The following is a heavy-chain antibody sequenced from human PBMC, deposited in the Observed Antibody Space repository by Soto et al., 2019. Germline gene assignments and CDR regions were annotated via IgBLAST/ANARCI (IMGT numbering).Heavy chain of an antibody. CDR1: GFSLSTSGVG. Sequence: QITLKESGPPLVKPTQTLTLTCTFSGFSLSTSGVGVGWIRQPPGKALEWLALIYWDDDKRYSPSLKSRLTIHKDNTEHQVVHTMGHMATENTAKYYCGQSRSCGSSGCHFDYWGQGTLVTVSS. CDR3: GQSRSCGSSGCHFDY. CDR2: IYWDDDK. D-gene: IGHD3-22*01. V-gene: IGHV2-5*02. J-gene: IGHJ4*02.